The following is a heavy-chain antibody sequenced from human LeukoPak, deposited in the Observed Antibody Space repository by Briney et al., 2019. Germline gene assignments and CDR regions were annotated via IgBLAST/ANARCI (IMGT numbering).Heavy chain of an antibody. Sequence: SETLSLTCTVSGGSMSTYYWSWIRQSAGKGLEWIGRIHTSGSTNYNPSLKSRVTISVDTSKNQFSLKLSSVTAADTAVYYCARQASTTVTPGAFDIWGQGTMVTVSS. CDR1: GGSMSTYY. V-gene: IGHV4-4*07. CDR3: ARQASTTVTPGAFDI. CDR2: IHTSGST. J-gene: IGHJ3*02. D-gene: IGHD4-17*01.